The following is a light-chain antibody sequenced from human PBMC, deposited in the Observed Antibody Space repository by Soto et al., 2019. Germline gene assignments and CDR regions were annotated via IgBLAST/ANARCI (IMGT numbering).Light chain of an antibody. CDR2: DAS. V-gene: IGKV3-11*01. J-gene: IGKJ4*01. Sequence: EIVLTQSPATLSLSPGERATLSCRASQSVSIYLAWYQQKPGQAPRLLIYDASNRATGIPARFSGSRSGTDFTLTISSLEPEDFAVYYCQQRSDWLTFGGGTKVEIK. CDR3: QQRSDWLT. CDR1: QSVSIY.